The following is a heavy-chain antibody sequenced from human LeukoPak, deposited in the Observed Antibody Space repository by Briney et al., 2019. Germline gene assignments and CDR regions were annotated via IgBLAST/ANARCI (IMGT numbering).Heavy chain of an antibody. V-gene: IGHV3-30-3*01. Sequence: GGSLRLSCAASGFTFSSYAMHWVRQAPGKGLEWVAVISYDGSNKYYADSVKGRFTISRGNSKNTLYLQMNSLRAEDTAVYYCASLKVPSDYWGQGTLVTVSS. CDR2: ISYDGSNK. J-gene: IGHJ4*02. CDR3: ASLKVPSDY. CDR1: GFTFSSYA.